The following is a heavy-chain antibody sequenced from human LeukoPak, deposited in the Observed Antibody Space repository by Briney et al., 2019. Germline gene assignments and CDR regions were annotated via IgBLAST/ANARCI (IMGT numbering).Heavy chain of an antibody. CDR3: ARQSARLLTYSGSFHFDY. CDR1: GGSISSSSYY. V-gene: IGHV4-39*01. D-gene: IGHD1-26*01. J-gene: IGHJ4*02. CDR2: IYYSGST. Sequence: PSETLSLTCTVSGGSISSSSYYWGWIRQPPGKGLEWIGSIYYSGSTYYNPSLKSRVTMSVDTSKNQFSLKLSSVTAADTAIYYCARQSARLLTYSGSFHFDYWGQGTLVTVSS.